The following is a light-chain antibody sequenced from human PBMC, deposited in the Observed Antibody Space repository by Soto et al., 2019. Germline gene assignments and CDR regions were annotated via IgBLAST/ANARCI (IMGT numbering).Light chain of an antibody. V-gene: IGLV1-51*01. CDR2: DNN. J-gene: IGLJ2*01. Sequence: QSVLTQPPSVSAAPGQKVTISCSGSSSNIGNNYVSWYQQLPGTAPKLLIYDNNKRPSGIPDRVSGSKSGTSATLGITGLQTVDEADYYCGTWDSSLSAVVFGGGTQLTVL. CDR3: GTWDSSLSAVV. CDR1: SSNIGNNY.